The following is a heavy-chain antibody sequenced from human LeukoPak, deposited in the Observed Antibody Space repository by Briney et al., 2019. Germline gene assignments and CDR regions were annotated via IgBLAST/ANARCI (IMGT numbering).Heavy chain of an antibody. D-gene: IGHD6-13*01. CDR1: GFIFSTYA. J-gene: IGHJ4*02. V-gene: IGHV3-23*01. Sequence: GGSLRLSCAASGFIFSTYAMNWVRQAPGKGLEWVSAISGSGGSTYYADSVKGRFTISRDNAKNTVYLQVNTLRAEDTAVYYCAKVFISSNTWYPLDYWGQGTLVTVSS. CDR3: AKVFISSNTWYPLDY. CDR2: ISGSGGST.